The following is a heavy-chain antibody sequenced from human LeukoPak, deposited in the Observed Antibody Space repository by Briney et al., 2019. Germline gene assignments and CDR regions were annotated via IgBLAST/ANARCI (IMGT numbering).Heavy chain of an antibody. CDR2: IYYSGST. V-gene: IGHV4-39*01. CDR3: ARHVKEVTATPPDY. CDR1: GGSISSSSYY. Sequence: SETLSLTCTVSGGSISSSSYYWGWIRQPPGKGLEWIGSIYYSGSTYYNPSLKSRVTLSVDTSKNQFSLKLSSVTAADTAVYYCARHVKEVTATPPDYWGQGTLVTVSS. D-gene: IGHD2-21*02. J-gene: IGHJ4*02.